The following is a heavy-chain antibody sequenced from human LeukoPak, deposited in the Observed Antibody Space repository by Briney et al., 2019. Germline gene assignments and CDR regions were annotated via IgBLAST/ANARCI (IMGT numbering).Heavy chain of an antibody. CDR2: ISSNGGST. CDR1: GFTFSSYA. V-gene: IGHV3-64*01. J-gene: IGHJ4*02. Sequence: GGSLRLSCAASGFTFSSYAMHWVRQAPGKGLEYVSAISSNGGSTYYANSVKGRFTISRDNSKNTLYLQMGSLRAEDMAVYYCARGTHRDIVVVPAALDYWGQGTLVTVSS. CDR3: ARGTHRDIVVVPAALDY. D-gene: IGHD2-2*01.